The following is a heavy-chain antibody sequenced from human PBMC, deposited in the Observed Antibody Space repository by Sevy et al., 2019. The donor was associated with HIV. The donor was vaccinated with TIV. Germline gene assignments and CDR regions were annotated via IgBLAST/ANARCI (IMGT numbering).Heavy chain of an antibody. CDR1: GFPFSRHG. CDR2: ISEDGSEK. CDR3: ARDGGCTSTSCLLYFDY. V-gene: IGHV3-30*03. D-gene: IGHD2-2*01. J-gene: IGHJ4*01. Sequence: GGSLKLSCAASGFPFSRHGMHWVRQSPGKGLQWVAVISEDGSEKQYADSVKGRFTISRDNAKNSLYLQMNSLRAEDTAVYYCARDGGCTSTSCLLYFDYWGQGTLVTVSS.